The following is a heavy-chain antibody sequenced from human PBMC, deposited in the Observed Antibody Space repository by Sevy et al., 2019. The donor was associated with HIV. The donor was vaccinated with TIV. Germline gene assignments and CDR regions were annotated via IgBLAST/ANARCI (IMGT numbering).Heavy chain of an antibody. D-gene: IGHD3-22*01. CDR1: GFTFDDYT. Sequence: GGSLRLSCTASGFTFDDYTLSWFRQAPGKGLEWVGFIRSKAYGGTTEYAASVKGRFTISRDDSKSIAFLQMNSLKTEDTAVYYCTRDLGYYDSRRMYDYWGQGTLVTVSS. V-gene: IGHV3-49*03. J-gene: IGHJ4*02. CDR3: TRDLGYYDSRRMYDY. CDR2: IRSKAYGGTT.